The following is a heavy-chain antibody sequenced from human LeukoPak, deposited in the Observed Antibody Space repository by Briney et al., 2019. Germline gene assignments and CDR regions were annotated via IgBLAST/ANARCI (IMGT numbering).Heavy chain of an antibody. D-gene: IGHD6-13*01. Sequence: ASVKVSCKASGGTFSSYAISWVRQAPGQRLEWMGWINAGNGNTKYSQEFQGRVTITRDTSASTAYMELSSLRSEDMAVYYCARSHSSSWDAFDIWGQGTMVTVSS. V-gene: IGHV1-3*03. CDR1: GGTFSSYA. CDR2: INAGNGNT. CDR3: ARSHSSSWDAFDI. J-gene: IGHJ3*02.